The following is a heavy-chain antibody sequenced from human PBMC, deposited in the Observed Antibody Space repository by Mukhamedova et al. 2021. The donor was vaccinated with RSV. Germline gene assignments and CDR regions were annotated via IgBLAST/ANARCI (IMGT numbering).Heavy chain of an antibody. J-gene: IGHJ3*01. CDR3: ARPQGAFDV. Sequence: IGWVRQMPGKGLEWMGIIHAGDSNIRYSPSLQGQVTISVDKSISTAYLQWISLKPSDTAMYYCARPQGAFDVLGQGTLVIVSS. CDR2: IHAGDSNI. V-gene: IGHV5-51*01.